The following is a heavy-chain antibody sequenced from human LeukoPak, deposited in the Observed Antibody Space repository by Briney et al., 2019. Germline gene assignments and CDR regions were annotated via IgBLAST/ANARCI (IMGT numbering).Heavy chain of an antibody. D-gene: IGHD3-10*01. CDR1: GGSISSGGYS. Sequence: SETLSLICAVSGGSISSGGYSWSWIRQPPGKGLEWIGYIYHSGSTYYNPSLKSRVTISVDRSKNQFSLKLSSVTAADTAVYYCASSSITMVRGVDYWGQGTLVTVSS. V-gene: IGHV4-30-2*01. CDR3: ASSSITMVRGVDY. J-gene: IGHJ4*02. CDR2: IYHSGST.